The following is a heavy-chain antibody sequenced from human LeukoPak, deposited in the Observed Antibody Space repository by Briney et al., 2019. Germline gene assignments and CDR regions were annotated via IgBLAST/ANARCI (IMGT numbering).Heavy chain of an antibody. D-gene: IGHD1-26*01. CDR2: ISGSGGST. CDR3: ANVGATGALDY. CDR1: GFTVSSNY. Sequence: GGSLRLSCAASGFTVSSNYMSWVRQAPGKGLEWVSAISGSGGSTYYADSVKGRFTISRDNSKNTLYLQMNSLRAEDTAVYYCANVGATGALDYWGQGTLVTVSS. V-gene: IGHV3-23*01. J-gene: IGHJ4*02.